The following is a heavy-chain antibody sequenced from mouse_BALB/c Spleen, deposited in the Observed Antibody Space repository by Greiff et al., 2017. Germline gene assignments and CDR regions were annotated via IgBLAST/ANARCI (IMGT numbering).Heavy chain of an antibody. CDR3: ARTYYLDAMDY. D-gene: IGHD1-1*02. J-gene: IGHJ4*01. CDR1: GFTFSSYA. Sequence: EVKLMESGGGLVKPGGSLKLSCAASGFTFSSYAMSWVRQTPEKRLEWVASISSGGSTYYPDSVKGRFTISRDNARNILYLQMSSLRSEDTAMYYCARTYYLDAMDYWGQGTSVTVSS. V-gene: IGHV5-6-5*01. CDR2: ISSGGST.